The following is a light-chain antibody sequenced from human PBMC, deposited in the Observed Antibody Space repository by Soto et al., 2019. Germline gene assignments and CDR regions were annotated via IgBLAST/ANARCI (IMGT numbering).Light chain of an antibody. CDR3: HQYYSYYT. Sequence: DIQLTQSPSTLSASVGDRDTITCRASQRITSWLAWYQQKPGKAPKLLIYDASRLQSGVRARVSGSGSGTKFTLTISSLQTDDFATYYCHQYYSYYTFGQGTKLDIK. J-gene: IGKJ2*01. CDR2: DAS. CDR1: QRITSW. V-gene: IGKV1-5*01.